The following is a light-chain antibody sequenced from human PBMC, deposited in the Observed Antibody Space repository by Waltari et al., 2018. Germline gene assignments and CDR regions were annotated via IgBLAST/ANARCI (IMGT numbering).Light chain of an antibody. J-gene: IGKJ4*01. V-gene: IGKV1-12*01. CDR2: AAS. CDR3: QQANSFPLT. CDR1: QDISRW. Sequence: DIQMNQFPSSVSASVGDRLTITCRASQDISRWLAWYQQKPGKAPKFLIYAASNLQSGVPSRFSGTGSGTDFTLTISSLQPEDFATYYCQQANSFPLTFGGGTKVEIK.